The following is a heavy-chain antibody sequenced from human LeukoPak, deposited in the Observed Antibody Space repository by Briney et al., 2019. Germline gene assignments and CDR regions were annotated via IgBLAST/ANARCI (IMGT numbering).Heavy chain of an antibody. D-gene: IGHD6-19*01. CDR2: ISWNSGSI. V-gene: IGHV3-9*01. CDR1: GFTFDDYA. J-gene: IGHJ4*02. Sequence: GGSLRLSCAASGFTFDDYAMHWVRQAPGKGLEWVSGISWNSGSIGYADSVKGRFTISRDNAKNSLYLQMNSLRAEDTALYYCAKSYVAVAAGPFDYWGQGTLVTVSS. CDR3: AKSYVAVAAGPFDY.